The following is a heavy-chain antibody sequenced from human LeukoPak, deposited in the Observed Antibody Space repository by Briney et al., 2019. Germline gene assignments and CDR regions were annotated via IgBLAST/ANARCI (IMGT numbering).Heavy chain of an antibody. Sequence: SSVKVSCKASGYTFTGYYMHWVRQAPGQGLEWMGWINPYSGDTYYAQKFQGWLTMTRDTSIKTAYMELSRLRSDDTAMYYCAKVMGGDPFDIWGQGTMVTVSS. V-gene: IGHV1-2*04. J-gene: IGHJ3*02. CDR2: INPYSGDT. D-gene: IGHD1-26*01. CDR3: AKVMGGDPFDI. CDR1: GYTFTGYY.